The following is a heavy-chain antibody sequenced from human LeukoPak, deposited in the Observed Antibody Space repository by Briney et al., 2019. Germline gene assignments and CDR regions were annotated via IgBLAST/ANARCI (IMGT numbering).Heavy chain of an antibody. D-gene: IGHD1-14*01. V-gene: IGHV4-31*03. Sequence: PSETLSLTCTVSRGSIRSGSYYWGWIRQHPGKGLEWIGYIYTSGTTYYNPSLKSRITISVDTSENQFSLKLSSVTASDTAVYYCARDRDTKGGTASDAFDVWGQGTMVTVSS. CDR2: IYTSGTT. J-gene: IGHJ3*01. CDR3: ARDRDTKGGTASDAFDV. CDR1: RGSIRSGSYY.